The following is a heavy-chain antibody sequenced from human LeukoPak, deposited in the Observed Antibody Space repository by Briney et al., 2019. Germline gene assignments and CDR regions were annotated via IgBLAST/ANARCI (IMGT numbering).Heavy chain of an antibody. CDR2: TSGRGDKL. CDR1: GFAFSTYA. V-gene: IGHV3-23*01. Sequence: PGGSLRLSCAASGFAFSTYAMSWVRQAPGKGLEWVSATSGRGDKLYYADSVKGRFTISRDNSKNTLYLRMNSLRAEDTAIYYCVKDKAYAFDIWGQGTMVTVSS. CDR3: VKDKAYAFDI. J-gene: IGHJ3*02.